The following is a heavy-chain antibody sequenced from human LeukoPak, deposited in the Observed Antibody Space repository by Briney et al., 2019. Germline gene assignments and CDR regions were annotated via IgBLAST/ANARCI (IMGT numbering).Heavy chain of an antibody. CDR3: ARVWFGEVICFDP. D-gene: IGHD3-10*01. V-gene: IGHV3-7*03. CDR1: GFTFSSYW. J-gene: IGHJ5*02. CDR2: INQDGREK. Sequence: GGSLTLSCAASGFTFSSYWMSWVRQAPGKGLEWVAYINQDGREKYYVDSVKGRFTISRDNAKNSLYLQMNSLRAEDTAVYYCARVWFGEVICFDPWGQGTLVTVSS.